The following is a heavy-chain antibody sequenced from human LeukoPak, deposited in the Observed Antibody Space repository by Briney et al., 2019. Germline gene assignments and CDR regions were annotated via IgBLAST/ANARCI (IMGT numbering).Heavy chain of an antibody. J-gene: IGHJ1*01. CDR3: ARDSGGGYYYDSSGYYAEYFQH. CDR1: GYTFTGYY. CDR2: ISPNSGGT. Sequence: ASVKVSCKASGYTFTGYYMQWMRQAPGQGLEWMGWISPNSGGTNYAQKFQGRVTMTRDTSISTAYMELSRLTSDDTAVYYCARDSGGGYYYDSSGYYAEYFQHWGQGTLVTVSS. V-gene: IGHV1-2*02. D-gene: IGHD3-22*01.